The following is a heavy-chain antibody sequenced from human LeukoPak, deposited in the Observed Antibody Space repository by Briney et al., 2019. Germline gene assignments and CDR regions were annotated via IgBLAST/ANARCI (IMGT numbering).Heavy chain of an antibody. CDR3: ASRSSVAASGPG. CDR2: INQDGSEK. V-gene: IGHV3-7*01. D-gene: IGHD2-15*01. J-gene: IGHJ4*02. Sequence: GGSLRLSCAASGFTFSSYAMTWVRQAPGKGLEWVANINQDGSEKYYVDSVKGRFTISRDNAKNSLYLQMSSLRAEDTALYYCASRSSVAASGPGWGQGTLVTVSS. CDR1: GFTFSSYA.